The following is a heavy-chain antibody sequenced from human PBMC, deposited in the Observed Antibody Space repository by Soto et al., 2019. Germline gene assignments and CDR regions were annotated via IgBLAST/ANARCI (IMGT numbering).Heavy chain of an antibody. V-gene: IGHV4-39*01. Sequence: LQLQKSGSGLVKPSETLSITCIISNGSISSRSSYWGWIRQPPGTGLEWIGSIYYIGNTYYNPCHESGGSVYSDTSTTRFPLKVNAVPAADTPVYFCGGQDYGAKGYYFRNWGEGALVTVSS. CDR3: GGQDYGAKGYYFRN. CDR2: IYYIGNT. J-gene: IGHJ4*02. CDR1: NGSISSRSSY. D-gene: IGHD4-17*01.